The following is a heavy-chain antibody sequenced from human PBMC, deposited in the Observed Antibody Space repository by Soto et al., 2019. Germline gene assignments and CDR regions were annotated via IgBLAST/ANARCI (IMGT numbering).Heavy chain of an antibody. J-gene: IGHJ4*02. V-gene: IGHV4-59*08. CDR1: GGSISSYY. CDR2: IHYSGST. Sequence: SETLSLTCTVSGGSISSYYWSWIRQPPGKGLEWIGYIHYSGSTTYNPSLKSRVTISVDTSKNQFSLKLSSVTAADTAVYYCARVAAAGPDPLFDYWGQGTLVTVSS. D-gene: IGHD6-13*01. CDR3: ARVAAAGPDPLFDY.